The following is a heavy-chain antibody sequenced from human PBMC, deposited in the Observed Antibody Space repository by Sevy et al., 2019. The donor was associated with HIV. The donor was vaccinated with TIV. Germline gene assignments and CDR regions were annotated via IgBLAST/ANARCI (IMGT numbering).Heavy chain of an antibody. CDR3: TRGVAGTTFY. V-gene: IGHV3-49*04. J-gene: IGHJ4*02. CDR2: IKNKGFGGTI. Sequence: GGSLRLSCRTSGFHFGDYAMSWVRQAPGKGPEWVGFIKNKGFGGTIEYAASVKGRFILSRDDSQGIAYLQMNSLKTEDTAMYYCTRGVAGTTFYWGQGTLVTVSS. D-gene: IGHD1-7*01. CDR1: GFHFGDYA.